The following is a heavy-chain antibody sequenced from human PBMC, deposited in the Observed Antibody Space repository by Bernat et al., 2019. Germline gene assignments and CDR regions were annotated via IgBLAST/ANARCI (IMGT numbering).Heavy chain of an antibody. J-gene: IGHJ4*02. D-gene: IGHD5-12*01. CDR1: GFTFNNYW. Sequence: EVQLVESRGDLVQPGGSLRLSCAASGFTFNNYWMSWVRQAPGKGLEWVATISSDKSAQHYVDSVKGRFIISRDNAEYSLYLQMNSLRAEDTAVYYCTRNSGYYRLDHWGQGALVTVSS. V-gene: IGHV3-7*03. CDR3: TRNSGYYRLDH. CDR2: ISSDKSAQ.